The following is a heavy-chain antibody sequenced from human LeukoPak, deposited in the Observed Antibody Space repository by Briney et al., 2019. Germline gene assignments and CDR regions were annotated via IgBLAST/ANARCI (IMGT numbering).Heavy chain of an antibody. V-gene: IGHV3-23*01. Sequence: GGSLRLSCAASGFTFSSYAMSWVRQAPGKGLEWVSAISGSGGSTYYADSVKGRFTISRDNSKNTLYLQMNSLRAEDTAVYYCAKESGYYGSGSYYSAGFFVYWGQGTLVTVSS. CDR2: ISGSGGST. CDR3: AKESGYYGSGSYYSAGFFVY. D-gene: IGHD3-10*01. CDR1: GFTFSSYA. J-gene: IGHJ4*02.